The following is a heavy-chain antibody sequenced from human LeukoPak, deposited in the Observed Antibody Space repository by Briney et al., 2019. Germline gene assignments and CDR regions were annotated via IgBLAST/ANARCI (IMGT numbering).Heavy chain of an antibody. CDR1: GFTFSNFW. V-gene: IGHV3-7*01. CDR2: IKQDETEK. Sequence: PGGSLRLSCTASGFTFSNFWMGWVRQAPGKGLEWVANIKQDETEKFYLGSVKGRFTISRDNAKNSLYLQMNSLRAEDTAVYYCARLDTVVTPADYWGQGTLVTVSS. CDR3: ARLDTVVTPADY. D-gene: IGHD4-23*01. J-gene: IGHJ4*02.